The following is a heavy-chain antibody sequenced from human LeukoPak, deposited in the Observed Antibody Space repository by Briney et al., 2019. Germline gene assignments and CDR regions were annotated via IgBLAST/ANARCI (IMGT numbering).Heavy chain of an antibody. CDR2: HYTGGTT. D-gene: IGHD2-15*01. CDR3: ATLKRGYGGYFDL. V-gene: IGHV3-66*04. Sequence: PGGSLRLSCAGSGFTVSSNYMTWVRQAPGKGLEGVSVHYTGGTTYYADSVRGRFTISRDNSMNTVYLQMSRLRDEDTAVYYCATLKRGYGGYFDLWGRGTLVTVSS. J-gene: IGHJ2*01. CDR1: GFTVSSNY.